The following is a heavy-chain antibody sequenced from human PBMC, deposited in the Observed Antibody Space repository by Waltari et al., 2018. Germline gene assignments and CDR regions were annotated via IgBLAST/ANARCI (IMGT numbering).Heavy chain of an antibody. J-gene: IGHJ4*02. D-gene: IGHD6-19*01. V-gene: IGHV4-34*01. CDR1: GGSFSGYY. CDR2: INHSGST. CDR3: AREGIAVAGTDY. Sequence: QVQLQQWGAGLLKPSETLSLPCAVYGGSFSGYYWSWIRQPPGKGLEWIGEINHSGSTNYNPSLKSRVTISVDTSKNQFSLKLSSVTAADTAVYYCAREGIAVAGTDYWGQGTLVTVSS.